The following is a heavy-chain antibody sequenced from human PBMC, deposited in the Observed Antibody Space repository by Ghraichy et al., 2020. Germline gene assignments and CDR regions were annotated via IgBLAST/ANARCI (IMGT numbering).Heavy chain of an antibody. CDR3: ARTYKQEFVGRSNNDY. J-gene: IGHJ4*02. Sequence: GGSLRLSCAASGFTFSSYAMHWVRQAPGKGLEWVAVISYDGSNKYYADSVKGRFTISRDNSKNTLYLQMNSLRAEDTAVYYCARTYKQEFVGRSNNDYWGQGTLGTVSS. CDR1: GFTFSSYA. CDR2: ISYDGSNK. V-gene: IGHV3-30-3*01. D-gene: IGHD3-16*01.